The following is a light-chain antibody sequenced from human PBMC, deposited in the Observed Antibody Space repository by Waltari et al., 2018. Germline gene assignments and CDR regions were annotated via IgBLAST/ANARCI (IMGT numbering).Light chain of an antibody. CDR3: QHYVRLPAT. V-gene: IGKV3-20*01. J-gene: IGKJ1*01. Sequence: EIVLTQSPGTLSLSPGERAPLSCRASQSVGTSLAWYQQKRGQAPRLLIYGTFSRATGIPDRFSGSGSGTDFSLTISRLEPEDYAVYYCQHYVRLPATFGQGTKVEIK. CDR2: GTF. CDR1: QSVGTS.